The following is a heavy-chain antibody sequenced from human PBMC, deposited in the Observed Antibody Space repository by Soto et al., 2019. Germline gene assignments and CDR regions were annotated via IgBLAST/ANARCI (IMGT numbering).Heavy chain of an antibody. CDR2: ISTSGGTT. V-gene: IGHV3-23*01. D-gene: IGHD6-13*01. CDR1: GFTFSNFD. CDR3: ATGTAAPAQ. Sequence: EVQLLESGGGLVQPGGSLRLSCAASGFTFSNFDMSWVRQAPGKGLEWVSGISTSGGTTYYADSVKGRFTSSRDNSKNTLYRQMTSLRAVETAVYYCATGTAAPAQWGQCTRVTDSS. J-gene: IGHJ1*01.